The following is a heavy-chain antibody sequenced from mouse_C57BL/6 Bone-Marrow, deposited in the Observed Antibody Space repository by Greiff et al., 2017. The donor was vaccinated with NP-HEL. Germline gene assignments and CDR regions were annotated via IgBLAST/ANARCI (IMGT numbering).Heavy chain of an antibody. Sequence: VKLVESGAELARPGASVKLSCKASGYTFTSYGISWVKQRTGQGLEWIGEIYPRSGNTYYNEKFKGKATLTADKSSSTAYMELRSLTSEDSAVYFCARSRGYSKFAYWGQGTLVTVSA. D-gene: IGHD2-5*01. CDR3: ARSRGYSKFAY. CDR2: IYPRSGNT. CDR1: GYTFTSYG. V-gene: IGHV1-81*01. J-gene: IGHJ3*01.